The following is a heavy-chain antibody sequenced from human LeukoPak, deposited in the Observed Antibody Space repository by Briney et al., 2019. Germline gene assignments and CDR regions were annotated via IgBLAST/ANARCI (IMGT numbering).Heavy chain of an antibody. D-gene: IGHD4-11*01. CDR1: GFTFSSYA. Sequence: GGSLRLSCAASGFTFSSYAMSWVRQAPGKGLEWVSGISGSGGSTYYADSVKGRFTISRDNSKNTLYLQMNSLRAEDTAVYYCAKWKYSNYIYQLDYRGQGTLVTVSS. V-gene: IGHV3-23*01. CDR3: AKWKYSNYIYQLDY. CDR2: ISGSGGST. J-gene: IGHJ4*02.